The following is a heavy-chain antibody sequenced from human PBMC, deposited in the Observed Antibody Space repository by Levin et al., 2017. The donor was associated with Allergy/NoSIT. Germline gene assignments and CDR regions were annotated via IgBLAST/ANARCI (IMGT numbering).Heavy chain of an antibody. CDR2: ISAYNGNT. Sequence: WASVKVSCKASGYTFTSYGISWVRQAPGQGLEWMGWISAYNGNTNYAQKLQGRVTMTTDTSTSTAYMELRSLRSDDTAVYYCARDVDGDYPLFDLHHSEFDYWGQGTLVTVSS. V-gene: IGHV1-18*01. D-gene: IGHD4-17*01. CDR3: ARDVDGDYPLFDLHHSEFDY. J-gene: IGHJ4*02. CDR1: GYTFTSYG.